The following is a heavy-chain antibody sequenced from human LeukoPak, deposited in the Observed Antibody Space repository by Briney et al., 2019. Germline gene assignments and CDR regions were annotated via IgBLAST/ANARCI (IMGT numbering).Heavy chain of an antibody. V-gene: IGHV3-30*02. CDR2: IRYDGSNK. CDR3: RTNNYFDP. Sequence: GGSLRLSCTASGFTFADYTMSWFRQAPGKGLEWVAFIRYDGSNKYYADSVKGRFTISRDNSKNTLYLQMNSLRPEDTAVYYSRTNNYFDPWGQGTLVTVSS. D-gene: IGHD1-1*01. CDR1: GFTFADYT. J-gene: IGHJ5*02.